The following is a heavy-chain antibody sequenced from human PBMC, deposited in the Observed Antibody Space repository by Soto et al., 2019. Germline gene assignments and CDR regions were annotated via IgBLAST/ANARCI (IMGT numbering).Heavy chain of an antibody. CDR2: MNPNSGNT. V-gene: IGHV1-8*01. J-gene: IGHJ5*02. CDR3: AREHYGNSAWFDP. Sequence: QVQLVQSGAEVKKPGASVKVSCKASGYTFPSYDINWVRQTTGQGLEWMGWMNPNSGNTGYAQKFQGRATXTXKXTISTAYMELSSLRSEDTAVYYCAREHYGNSAWFDPWGQGTLVTVSS. D-gene: IGHD3-10*01. CDR1: GYTFPSYD.